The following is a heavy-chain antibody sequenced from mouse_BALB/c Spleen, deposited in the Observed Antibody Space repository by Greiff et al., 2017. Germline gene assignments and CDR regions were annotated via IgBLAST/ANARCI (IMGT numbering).Heavy chain of an antibody. Sequence: EVKLMQSGPGLVKPSQSLSLTCTVTGYSITSDYAWNWIRQFPGNKLEWMGYISYSGSTSYNPSLKSRISITRDTSKNQFFLQLKSVTAEDTATYDCAVRFAYWGQGTLVTVSA. J-gene: IGHJ3*01. CDR3: AVRFAY. CDR1: GYSITSDYA. V-gene: IGHV3-2*02. CDR2: ISYSGST.